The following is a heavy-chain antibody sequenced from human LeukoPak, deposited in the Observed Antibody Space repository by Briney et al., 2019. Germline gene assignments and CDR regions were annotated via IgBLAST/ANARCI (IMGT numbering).Heavy chain of an antibody. D-gene: IGHD1-26*01. J-gene: IGHJ5*02. V-gene: IGHV1-69*04. CDR3: ARNSIVGATLRVSNWFDP. Sequence: SVKVSCKASGGTFSSYAISWVRQAPGQGLEWMGRIIPIFGIANYAQKFQGRVTITADKSTSTAYMELSSLRSEDTAVYYCARNSIVGATLRVSNWFDPWGQGTLATVSS. CDR1: GGTFSSYA. CDR2: IIPIFGIA.